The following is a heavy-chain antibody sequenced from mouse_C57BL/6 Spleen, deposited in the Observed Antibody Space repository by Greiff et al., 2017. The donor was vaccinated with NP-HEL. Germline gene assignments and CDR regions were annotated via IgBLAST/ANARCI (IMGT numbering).Heavy chain of an antibody. J-gene: IGHJ2*01. D-gene: IGHD2-4*01. CDR3: TRDYDVDY. CDR1: GYTFTDYE. CDR2: IDPETGGT. Sequence: VQLQQSGAELVRPGASVTLSCKASGYTFTDYEMHWVKQTPVHGLEWIGAIDPETGGTAYNQKFKGKAILTADKSSSTAYMELRSLTAEDSAVYYCTRDYDVDYWGQGTTLTVSS. V-gene: IGHV1-15*01.